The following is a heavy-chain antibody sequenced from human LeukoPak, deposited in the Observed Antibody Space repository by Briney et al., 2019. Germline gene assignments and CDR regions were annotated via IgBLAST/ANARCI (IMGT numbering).Heavy chain of an antibody. V-gene: IGHV3-30*03. CDR2: ISYDGSNK. Sequence: PGGSLRLSCAASGFTFSSYGMHWVRQAPGKGLEWVAVISYDGSNKYYADSVKGRFTISRDNAKNSLYLQMNSLRAEDTAVYYCARGEDIVVVPAANYFDYWGQGTLVTVSS. D-gene: IGHD2-2*01. J-gene: IGHJ4*02. CDR3: ARGEDIVVVPAANYFDY. CDR1: GFTFSSYG.